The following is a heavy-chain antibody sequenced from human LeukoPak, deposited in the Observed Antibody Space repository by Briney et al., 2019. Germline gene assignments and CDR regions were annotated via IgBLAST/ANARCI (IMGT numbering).Heavy chain of an antibody. D-gene: IGHD2-2*01. Sequence: PGGSLRLSCAASGFTVSGNYLSWVRQAPGKGLEWVSVIYSSGSTYYADSVKGRFTISRDNSKNTLYLQMNSLRPEDTAVYYCARDKLPAPWHGMDVWGQGTTVTVSS. CDR3: ARDKLPAPWHGMDV. J-gene: IGHJ6*02. CDR1: GFTVSGNY. CDR2: IYSSGST. V-gene: IGHV3-53*01.